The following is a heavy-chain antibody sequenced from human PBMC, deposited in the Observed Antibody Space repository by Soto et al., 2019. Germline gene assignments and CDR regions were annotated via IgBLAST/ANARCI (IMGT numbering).Heavy chain of an antibody. CDR3: ARERVVFVPDYGMDV. V-gene: IGHV1-46*03. CDR2: INPSGGST. CDR1: GYTFTSYY. J-gene: IGHJ6*02. Sequence: ASVKVSCKASGYTFTSYYMHWVRQAPGQGLEWMGIINPSGGSTSYAQKFQGRVTMTRDTSTSTVYMELSSLRSEVTAVYYCARERVVFVPDYGMDVWGQGTKVTVSS. D-gene: IGHD2-2*01.